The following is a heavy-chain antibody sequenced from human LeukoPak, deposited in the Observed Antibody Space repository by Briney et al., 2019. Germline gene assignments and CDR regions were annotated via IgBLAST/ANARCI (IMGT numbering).Heavy chain of an antibody. J-gene: IGHJ3*02. CDR3: AVAYNSGRDDAFDI. D-gene: IGHD6-19*01. CDR1: GGSISSYY. CDR2: IYTSGST. V-gene: IGHV4-4*07. Sequence: SETLSLTCTVSGGSISSYYWSWIRQPAGKGLEWIGRIYTSGSTNYNPSLKSRVTTSVDTPKNQFSLKLSSVTAADTAVYYCAVAYNSGRDDAFDIWGQGTMVTVSS.